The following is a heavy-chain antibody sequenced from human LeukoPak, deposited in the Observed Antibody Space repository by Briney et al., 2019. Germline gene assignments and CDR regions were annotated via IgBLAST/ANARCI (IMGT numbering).Heavy chain of an antibody. V-gene: IGHV3-30*04. D-gene: IGHD5-24*01. J-gene: IGHJ4*02. CDR2: ILFDGSNE. CDR3: AREGARRDGYNSGLDY. Sequence: PGGSLRLSCAASGFTFSSYVMHWVRQAPGKGLEWVAVILFDGSNEYYADSVKGRFTISRDNSKNTLYLQVNSLRAEDTAVYYCAREGARRDGYNSGLDYWGQGTLVTVSS. CDR1: GFTFSSYV.